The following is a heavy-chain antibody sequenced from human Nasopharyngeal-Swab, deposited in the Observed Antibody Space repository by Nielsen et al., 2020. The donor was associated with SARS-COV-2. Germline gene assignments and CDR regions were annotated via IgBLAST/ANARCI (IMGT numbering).Heavy chain of an antibody. V-gene: IGHV1-69*13. CDR3: ARSGYSNSDIDY. D-gene: IGHD6-6*01. J-gene: IGHJ4*02. CDR2: IIPIFGTA. CDR1: GRTFSSYA. Sequence: SVKVSCKASGRTFSSYAISWVRQAPGQGLEWMGGIIPIFGTADYTQKFQDRVTITADESTSTAYMELSSLRSEDTAVYYCARSGYSNSDIDYWGQGTLVTVSS.